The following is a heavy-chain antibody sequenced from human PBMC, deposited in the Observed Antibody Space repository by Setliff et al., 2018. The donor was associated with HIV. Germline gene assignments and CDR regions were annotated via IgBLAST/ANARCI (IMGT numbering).Heavy chain of an antibody. Sequence: SETLSLTCTVSGGSITSNYWSWIRQPPGKGLEWIGYIYYRGSTNYNPSLKSRVTISLDTSKNQFPLKMTSVTAADTAVYYCARGEVAVLKPDYYYMDVWGKGTTVTVSS. CDR2: IYYRGST. V-gene: IGHV4-59*01. CDR3: ARGEVAVLKPDYYYMDV. J-gene: IGHJ6*03. CDR1: GGSITSNY. D-gene: IGHD6-19*01.